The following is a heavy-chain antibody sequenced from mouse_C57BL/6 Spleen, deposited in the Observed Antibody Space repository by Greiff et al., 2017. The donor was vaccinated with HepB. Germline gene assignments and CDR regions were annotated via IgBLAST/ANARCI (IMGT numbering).Heavy chain of an antibody. CDR2: INPSTGGT. D-gene: IGHD1-1*01. J-gene: IGHJ4*01. CDR1: GYSFTGYY. Sequence: VQLQQSGPELVKPGASVKISCKASGYSFTGYYMNWVKQSPEKSLVWIGEINPSTGGTTYNQKFKAKATLTVDKSSSTAYMQLKSLTSEDSAVYYCARRVLRSYYAMDYWGQGTSVTVSS. V-gene: IGHV1-42*01. CDR3: ARRVLRSYYAMDY.